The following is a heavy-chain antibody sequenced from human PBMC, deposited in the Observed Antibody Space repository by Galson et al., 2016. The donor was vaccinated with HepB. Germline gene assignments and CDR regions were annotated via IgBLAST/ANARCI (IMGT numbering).Heavy chain of an antibody. J-gene: IGHJ4*02. CDR2: ISGNGIAT. CDR3: AKNPNFGDYAYSDF. Sequence: SLRLSCAASGFTFNNYAMTWVRQAPGKGLEWLSTISGNGIATYYGDSLRGRFTISRDASRNTLFLHMNSLRADDTAVYYCAKNPNFGDYAYSDFWGQGTLVTVSS. D-gene: IGHD4-17*01. CDR1: GFTFNNYA. V-gene: IGHV3-23*01.